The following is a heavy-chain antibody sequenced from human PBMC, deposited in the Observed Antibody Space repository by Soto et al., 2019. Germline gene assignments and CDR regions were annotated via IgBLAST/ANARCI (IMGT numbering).Heavy chain of an antibody. J-gene: IGHJ6*02. CDR2: VSYSANT. CDR1: AASISNYY. D-gene: IGHD2-2*01. Sequence: PSETLSLTCSVSAASISNYYWSWIRQPPGKGLEWIGYVSYSANTNYNPSLKSRVTISVDTSKNQFSLKLSSVTAADTAVYYCARLYRSSTTCQNSYYYYGLDVWGQGTTVTVSS. V-gene: IGHV4-59*01. CDR3: ARLYRSSTTCQNSYYYYGLDV.